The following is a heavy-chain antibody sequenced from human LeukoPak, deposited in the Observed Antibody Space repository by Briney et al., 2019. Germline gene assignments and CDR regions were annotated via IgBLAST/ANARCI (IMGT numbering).Heavy chain of an antibody. CDR3: ARDGLGYCSSTSCYKIYYYYMDV. CDR1: GGTFSSYS. D-gene: IGHD2-2*02. J-gene: IGHJ6*03. Sequence: SVKVSCKASGGTFSSYSISWVRQAPGQGLEWMGGIIPIFGTANYAQKFQGRVTITTDESTSTAYMELSSLRSEDTAVYYCARDGLGYCSSTSCYKIYYYYMDVWGKGTTVTVSS. CDR2: IIPIFGTA. V-gene: IGHV1-69*05.